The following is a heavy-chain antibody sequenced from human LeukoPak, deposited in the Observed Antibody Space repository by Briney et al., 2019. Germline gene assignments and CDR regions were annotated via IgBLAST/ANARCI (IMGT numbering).Heavy chain of an antibody. CDR3: ARDRWELSSIDY. CDR1: GFTFSDYY. D-gene: IGHD1-26*01. J-gene: IGHJ4*02. V-gene: IGHV3-11*04. CDR2: ISSSGTTI. Sequence: GGSLGLSCAASGFTFSDYYMTWIRQAPGKGLEWVSYISSSGTTIYYADSVKGRFTISRDNAKKSLYLQMNSLRAEDTAVYYCARDRWELSSIDYWGQGTLVTVS.